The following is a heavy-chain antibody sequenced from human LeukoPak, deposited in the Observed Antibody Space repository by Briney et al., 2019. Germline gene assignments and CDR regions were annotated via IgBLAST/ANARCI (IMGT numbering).Heavy chain of an antibody. CDR3: ARDCVRGWFDP. CDR2: IYHSGST. Sequence: SETLSLTCAVSGYSISSGYYWGWIRQPPGKGLEWIGSIYHSGSTYYNPSLKSRVTISVDTSKNQFSRKLSSVTAADTAVYYCARDCVRGWFDPWGQGTLVTVSS. J-gene: IGHJ5*02. CDR1: GYSISSGYY. D-gene: IGHD3-10*02. V-gene: IGHV4-38-2*02.